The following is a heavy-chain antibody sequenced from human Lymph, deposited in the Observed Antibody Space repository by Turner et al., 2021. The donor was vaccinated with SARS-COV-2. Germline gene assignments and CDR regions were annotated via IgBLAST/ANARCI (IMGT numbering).Heavy chain of an antibody. D-gene: IGHD3-10*01. CDR1: GHTFTGYN. V-gene: IGHV1-2*02. Sequence: QVQLVQSGAEVKKPGASVKVSCKASGHTFTGYNRPWVRQAPGQGLECMGWINPNSGGTNYAQKFQGRVTMTRDTSISTAYMELSRLRSDDTAVYYCARSRDLQSMVRGVDPFDYWGQGTLVTVSS. CDR2: INPNSGGT. J-gene: IGHJ4*02. CDR3: ARSRDLQSMVRGVDPFDY.